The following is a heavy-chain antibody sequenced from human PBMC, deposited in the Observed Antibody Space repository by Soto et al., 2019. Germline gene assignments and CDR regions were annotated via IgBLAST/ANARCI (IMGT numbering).Heavy chain of an antibody. CDR1: GFTFDNDA. V-gene: IGHV3-9*01. D-gene: IGHD5-18*01. CDR2: ISWNGGTV. CDR3: VKDSGQSSHSYASFHD. Sequence: GGSLRLSCAASGFTFDNDAMHWVRQAPGKGLEWVSGISWNGGTVDYADSVRGRFTISRDNAKNSLYLQMNSLRPEDTALYYCVKDSGQSSHSYASFHDWGQGNLVTLSS. J-gene: IGHJ4*02.